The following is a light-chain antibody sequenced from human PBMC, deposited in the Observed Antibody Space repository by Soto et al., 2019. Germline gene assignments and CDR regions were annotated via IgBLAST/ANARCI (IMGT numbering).Light chain of an antibody. CDR2: GIS. CDR1: QSVTNRY. V-gene: IGKV3-20*01. Sequence: ENVLTQSPGILSLSPGERATLSCRATQSVTNRYFAWYQQKPGQAPRLLIYGISSRATDIPDRFSGSGSGTDFTLTISRLEPSDFVVYYCQQYSTLPHTFGQGTKLEVK. J-gene: IGKJ2*01. CDR3: QQYSTLPHT.